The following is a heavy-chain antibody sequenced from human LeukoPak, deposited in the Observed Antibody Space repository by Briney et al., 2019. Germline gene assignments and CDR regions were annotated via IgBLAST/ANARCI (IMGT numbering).Heavy chain of an antibody. CDR2: IIPIFGTA. V-gene: IGHV1-69*13. J-gene: IGHJ6*02. CDR1: GYTFTSYA. Sequence: SVKVSCKASGYTFTSYAISWVRQAPGQGLEWMGGIIPIFGTANYAQKFQGRVTITADESTSTAYMELSSLRSEDTAVYYCARSHIVVVTAILHYYYGMDVWGQGTTVTVSS. D-gene: IGHD2-21*02. CDR3: ARSHIVVVTAILHYYYGMDV.